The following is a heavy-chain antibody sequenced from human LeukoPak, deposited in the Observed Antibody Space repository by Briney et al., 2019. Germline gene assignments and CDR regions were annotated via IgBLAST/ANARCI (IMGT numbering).Heavy chain of an antibody. J-gene: IGHJ4*02. Sequence: GGSLGLSCAASGFTFSSYAMSWVRQAPGKGLEWVSAISGSGGSTYYADSVKGRFTISRDNSKNTLYLQMNSLRAEDTAVYYCAKEFSSYDFWSGLIDYWGQGTLVTVSS. CDR2: ISGSGGST. CDR3: AKEFSSYDFWSGLIDY. D-gene: IGHD3-3*01. CDR1: GFTFSSYA. V-gene: IGHV3-23*01.